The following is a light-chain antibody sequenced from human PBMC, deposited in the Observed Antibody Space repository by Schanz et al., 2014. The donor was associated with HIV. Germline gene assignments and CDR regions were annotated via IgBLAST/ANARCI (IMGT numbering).Light chain of an antibody. CDR2: NNY. Sequence: QSVLTQPPSVSAAPGQRVIVSCSGAFSNIGRNYVSWYQVVPGTSPKLVIYNNYQRPSGIPDRFSGSKSGTSATLDISGLQPGDEADYYCTSYTNSDTWVFGGGTKLTVL. CDR1: FSNIGRNY. CDR3: TSYTNSDTWV. V-gene: IGLV1-51*01. J-gene: IGLJ3*02.